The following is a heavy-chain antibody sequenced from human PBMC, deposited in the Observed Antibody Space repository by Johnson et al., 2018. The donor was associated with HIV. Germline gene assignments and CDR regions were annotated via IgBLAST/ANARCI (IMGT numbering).Heavy chain of an antibody. CDR3: ARGGYDAFDI. Sequence: QVQLVESGGGVVQPGGSLRLSCATSGFTFSNYGMHWVRQAPGKGLEWVAFIRYDGSNKYHADSVKGRFTISRDNAKNSLYLQMNSLRAEDTAVYYCARGGYDAFDIWGQGTMVTVSS. CDR2: IRYDGSNK. CDR1: GFTFSNYG. D-gene: IGHD3-22*01. J-gene: IGHJ3*02. V-gene: IGHV3-30*02.